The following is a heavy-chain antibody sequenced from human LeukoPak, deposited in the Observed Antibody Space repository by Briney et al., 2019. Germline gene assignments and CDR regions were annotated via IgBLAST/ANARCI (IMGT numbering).Heavy chain of an antibody. V-gene: IGHV3-21*01. J-gene: IGHJ4*02. CDR3: ARWATMTSILDY. Sequence: GGSLRLSCTASGFTFSSYNMNWVRQAPGKGLEWVSSIGSSSSDIYYAESVKGRFTIFRDSAKNSVYLQVNSLRADDTAVYYCARWATMTSILDYWGQGTLVTVSS. CDR2: IGSSSSDI. D-gene: IGHD4-17*01. CDR1: GFTFSSYN.